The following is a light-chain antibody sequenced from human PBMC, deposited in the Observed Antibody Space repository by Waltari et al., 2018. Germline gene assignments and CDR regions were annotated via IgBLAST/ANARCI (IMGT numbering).Light chain of an antibody. J-gene: IGLJ3*02. V-gene: IGLV2-14*03. Sequence: WYQHHPGKAPKVIIDDVSKRPSGVSNRFSGSKSGNTASLIISGLQADDEADYYCVSYTTISTWVFGGGTKLTVL. CDR2: DVS. CDR3: VSYTTISTWV.